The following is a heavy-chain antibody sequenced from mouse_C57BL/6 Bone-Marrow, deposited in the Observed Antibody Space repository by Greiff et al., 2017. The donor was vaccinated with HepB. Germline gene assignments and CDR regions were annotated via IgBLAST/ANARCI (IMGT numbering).Heavy chain of an antibody. CDR3: ARYYYYGSRNWYFDV. D-gene: IGHD1-1*01. V-gene: IGHV7-3*01. J-gene: IGHJ1*03. CDR2: IRNKANGYTT. Sequence: EVHLVESGGGLVQPGGSLSLSCAASGFTFTDYYMSWVRQPPGKALEWLGFIRNKANGYTTEYSASVKGRFTISRDNSQSILYLQMNALRAEDSATYYCARYYYYGSRNWYFDVWGTGTTVTVSS. CDR1: GFTFTDYY.